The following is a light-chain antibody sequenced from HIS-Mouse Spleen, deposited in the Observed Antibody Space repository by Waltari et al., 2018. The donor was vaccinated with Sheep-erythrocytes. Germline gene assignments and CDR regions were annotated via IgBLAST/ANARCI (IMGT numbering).Light chain of an antibody. CDR1: SSNIGSNT. Sequence: QSVLTQPPSASGTPGQRVTISCSGSSSNIGSNTVNWYQQLPGTAPKPLIYSNNQRPSGVPDRFSGSKSGTSASLAISGLQSEDEADYYCCSYAGSYTLVFGGGTKLTVL. V-gene: IGLV1-44*01. J-gene: IGLJ2*01. CDR3: CSYAGSYTLV. CDR2: SNN.